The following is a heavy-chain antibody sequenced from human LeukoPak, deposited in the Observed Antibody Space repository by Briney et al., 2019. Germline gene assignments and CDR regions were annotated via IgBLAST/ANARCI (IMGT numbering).Heavy chain of an antibody. J-gene: IGHJ4*02. CDR2: INQDGSVK. V-gene: IGHV3-7*01. Sequence: GGSLRLSCAVSGFTFSNYWVTWVRQTPGKGLEFVANINQDGSVKNYVGSVKGRFTISRDNAKNSLYLQKSSLRVDDTAIYYCERDPAFSSFDYWGQGTLVTVSS. D-gene: IGHD3-3*02. CDR1: GFTFSNYW. CDR3: ERDPAFSSFDY.